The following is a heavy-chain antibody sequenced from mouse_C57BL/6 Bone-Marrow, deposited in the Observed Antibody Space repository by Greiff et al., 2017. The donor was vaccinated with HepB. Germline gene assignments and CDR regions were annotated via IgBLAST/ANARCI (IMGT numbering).Heavy chain of an antibody. CDR2: IDPSDSET. D-gene: IGHD1-1*01. CDR1: GYTFTSYW. CDR3: ARNRVAAGSRGYFDY. J-gene: IGHJ2*01. V-gene: IGHV1-52*01. Sequence: QVQLQQPGAELVRPGSSVKLSCKASGYTFTSYWMHWVKQRPIQGLEWIGNIDPSDSETHYNQKFKDKATLTVDKSSSTAYMQLSSLTSEDSAVYYCARNRVAAGSRGYFDYWGQGTTLTVSS.